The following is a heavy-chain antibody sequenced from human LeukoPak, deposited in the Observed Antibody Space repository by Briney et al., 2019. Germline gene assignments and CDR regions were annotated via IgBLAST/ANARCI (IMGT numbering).Heavy chain of an antibody. D-gene: IGHD3-16*01. CDR3: TRATMGGFDY. Sequence: GGSLRLSCVASGFTLSNHWMSWVRQAPGNGLEWVANIKQDGSEKYYLDSVKGRFTISRDNAKNSLDLQMSSLRAEDTAVYYCTRATMGGFDYWGQGILVTVSS. V-gene: IGHV3-7*04. CDR1: GFTLSNHW. J-gene: IGHJ4*02. CDR2: IKQDGSEK.